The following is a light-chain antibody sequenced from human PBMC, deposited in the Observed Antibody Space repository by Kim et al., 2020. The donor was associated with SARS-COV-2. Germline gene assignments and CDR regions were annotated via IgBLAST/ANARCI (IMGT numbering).Light chain of an antibody. CDR2: SAS. CDR3: QKYNIAPRT. J-gene: IGKJ1*01. Sequence: DIQMTQSPSSLSASVGDRVTITCRATQGISNYLAWYQQKPGEVPKVLIYSASTLQSGVPSRFSGSGSGTDFTLSISSLQPEDVATYYCQKYNIAPRTFVPGTKLDI. CDR1: QGISNY. V-gene: IGKV1-27*01.